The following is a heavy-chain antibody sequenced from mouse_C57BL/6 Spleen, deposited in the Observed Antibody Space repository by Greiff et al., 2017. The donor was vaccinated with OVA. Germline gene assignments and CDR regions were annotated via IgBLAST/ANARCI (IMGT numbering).Heavy chain of an antibody. D-gene: IGHD2-5*01. V-gene: IGHV1-54*01. CDR1: GYAFTNYL. J-gene: IGHJ3*01. Sequence: QVQLQQSGAELVRPGTSVKVSCKASGYAFTNYLIEWVKQRPGQGLEWIGVINPGSGGTNYNEKLKGKATLTADKSSSTAYMQLSSLTSEDSAVYFCAREGYSRFAYWGQGTLVTVSA. CDR2: INPGSGGT. CDR3: AREGYSRFAY.